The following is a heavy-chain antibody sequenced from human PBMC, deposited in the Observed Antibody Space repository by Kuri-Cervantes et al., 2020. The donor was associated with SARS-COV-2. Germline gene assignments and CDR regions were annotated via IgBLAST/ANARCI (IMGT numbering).Heavy chain of an antibody. CDR3: ARDQGSGNPALDACDI. CDR1: GYSISSGYY. Sequence: ESLKISCTVSGYSISSGYYWGWIRQPPGKGLEWIGSIYHSGSTYYNPSLKSRATISVDTSKNQISLKLSSVTAADTAVYYCARDQGSGNPALDACDIWGQGTTVTVSS. J-gene: IGHJ3*02. D-gene: IGHD3-3*01. V-gene: IGHV4-38-2*02. CDR2: IYHSGST.